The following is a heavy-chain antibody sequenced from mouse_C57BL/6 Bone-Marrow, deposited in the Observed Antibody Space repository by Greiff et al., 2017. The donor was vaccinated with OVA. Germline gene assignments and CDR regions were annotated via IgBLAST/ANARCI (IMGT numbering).Heavy chain of an antibody. V-gene: IGHV1-50*01. CDR2: IDPSDSYT. J-gene: IGHJ3*01. D-gene: IGHD2-1*01. CDR3: ARNGNYGFAY. CDR1: GYTFTSYW. Sequence: QVQLQQPGAELVKPGASVKLSCKASGYTFTSYWMQWVKQRPGQGLEWIGEIDPSDSYTNYNQKFKGKATLTVDTSSSTAYMQLSSLTSEDSAVYDCARNGNYGFAYWGQGTLVTVSA.